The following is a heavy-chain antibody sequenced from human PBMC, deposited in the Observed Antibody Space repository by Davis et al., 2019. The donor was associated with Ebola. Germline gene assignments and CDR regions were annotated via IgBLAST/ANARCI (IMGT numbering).Heavy chain of an antibody. V-gene: IGHV5-51*01. CDR1: GYSFTSYW. CDR3: ARLGYYDFWSGTYYYYGMDV. D-gene: IGHD3-3*01. CDR2: IYPGDSDT. Sequence: GGSLRLSCKGSGYSFTSYWIGWVRQMPGKGLEWMGIIYPGDSDTRYSPSFQGQVTISADKSISTAYLQWSSLKASDTAMYYCARLGYYDFWSGTYYYYGMDVWGQGTTVTVSS. J-gene: IGHJ6*02.